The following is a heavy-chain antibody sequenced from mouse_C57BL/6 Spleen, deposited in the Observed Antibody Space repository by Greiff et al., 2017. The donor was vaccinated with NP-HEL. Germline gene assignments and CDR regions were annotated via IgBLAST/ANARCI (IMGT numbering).Heavy chain of an antibody. Sequence: EVMLVESGGGLVKPGGSLKLSCAASGFTFSSYAMSWVRQTPEKRLEWVATISDGGSYTYYPDNVKGRFTISRDNAKNNLYLQMSHLKSEDTAMYYCAREERLRGFDYWGQGTTLTVSS. J-gene: IGHJ2*01. CDR1: GFTFSSYA. CDR3: AREERLRGFDY. V-gene: IGHV5-4*01. D-gene: IGHD2-2*01. CDR2: ISDGGSYT.